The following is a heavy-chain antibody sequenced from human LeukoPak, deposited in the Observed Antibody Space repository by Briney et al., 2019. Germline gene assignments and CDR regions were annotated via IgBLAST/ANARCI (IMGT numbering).Heavy chain of an antibody. J-gene: IGHJ5*02. CDR3: ARDSGPLDT. CDR2: IWDDGSNT. V-gene: IGHV3-33*01. D-gene: IGHD1-1*01. CDR1: GFTFSRYG. Sequence: GGSLRLSCAASGFTFSRYGLHWVRQAPGKGLEGVAVIWDDGSNTSYPDSVKGRFTISRDDPKNTLYLQMNSLRAEDTAVYYCARDSGPLDTWGQGTLVTVSS.